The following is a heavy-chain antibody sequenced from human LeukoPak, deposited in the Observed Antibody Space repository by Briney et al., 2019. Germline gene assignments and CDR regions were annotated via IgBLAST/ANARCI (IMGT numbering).Heavy chain of an antibody. J-gene: IGHJ4*02. CDR1: GDSISSSSYY. CDR2: IYYSGST. D-gene: IGHD2-15*01. Sequence: SETLSLTCTVSGDSISSSSYYWGWIRQPPGKGLEWIGSIYYSGSTYYNPSLKSRVTISVDTSKNQFSLKLSSVTAADTAVYYCARQSVVVVAATEAWFDYWGQGTLVTVSS. CDR3: ARQSVVVVAATEAWFDY. V-gene: IGHV4-39*01.